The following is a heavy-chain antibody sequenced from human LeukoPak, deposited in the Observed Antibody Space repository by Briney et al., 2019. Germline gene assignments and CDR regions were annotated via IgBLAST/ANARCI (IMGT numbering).Heavy chain of an antibody. Sequence: PGGSLRLSCAASGFTFSDYYMSWIRQSPGKGLEWLSYITNSGRSTYYADSVKGRFTISRDNAKNSLYLHMNSLGADDTAVYYCARGARITIFGVVRTFDPWGQGTLVTVSS. V-gene: IGHV3-11*01. CDR2: ITNSGRST. D-gene: IGHD3-3*01. CDR1: GFTFSDYY. CDR3: ARGARITIFGVVRTFDP. J-gene: IGHJ5*02.